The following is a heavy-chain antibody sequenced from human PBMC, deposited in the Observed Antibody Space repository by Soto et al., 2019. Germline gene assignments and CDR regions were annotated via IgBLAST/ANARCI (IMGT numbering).Heavy chain of an antibody. J-gene: IGHJ5*02. CDR3: ARTSYDSSGTAADP. D-gene: IGHD3-22*01. CDR1: GGSISSGGYY. V-gene: IGHV4-31*03. CDR2: IYYSGST. Sequence: QVQLQESGPGLVKPSQTLSLTCTVSGGSISSGGYYWSWIRQHPGKGLEWIGYIYYSGSTYYNPSLKSRVTIXVXTXXNLFALKLSSVTAADTAVYYCARTSYDSSGTAADPWGQGTLVTVSS.